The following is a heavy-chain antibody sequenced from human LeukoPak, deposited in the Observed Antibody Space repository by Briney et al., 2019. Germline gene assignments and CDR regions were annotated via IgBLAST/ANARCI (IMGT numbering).Heavy chain of an antibody. CDR2: IYSGGST. Sequence: GGSLRLSCAASGFTVSTNNMYWVRQALGKGLGWVSVIYSGGSTYYADSVKGRFTISRDDSKNTLYLQMNSLRGEDTAVYYCARATGGPRRGIDYWGQGTLVTVSS. V-gene: IGHV3-66*01. D-gene: IGHD2-15*01. J-gene: IGHJ4*02. CDR1: GFTVSTNN. CDR3: ARATGGPRRGIDY.